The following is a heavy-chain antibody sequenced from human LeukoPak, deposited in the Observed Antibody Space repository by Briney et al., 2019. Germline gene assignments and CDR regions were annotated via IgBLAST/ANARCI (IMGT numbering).Heavy chain of an antibody. CDR3: ARADVVADTRRGGPPVDY. Sequence: ASVKVSCKASGYTFTSYGISWVRQAPGQGLEWMGWISAYNGNTNYAQKLQGRVTMTTDTSTSTAYMELRSLRSDDTAVYYCARADVVADTRRGGPPVDYWGQGTLVTVSS. J-gene: IGHJ4*02. V-gene: IGHV1-18*01. CDR2: ISAYNGNT. D-gene: IGHD2-15*01. CDR1: GYTFTSYG.